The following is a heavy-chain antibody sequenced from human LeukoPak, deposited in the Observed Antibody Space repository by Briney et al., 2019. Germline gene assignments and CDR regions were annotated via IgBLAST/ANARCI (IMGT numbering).Heavy chain of an antibody. CDR1: GFDFSGYS. D-gene: IGHD6-13*01. CDR3: AKMGIGGVGSYYYYMDV. J-gene: IGHJ6*03. CDR2: MTSASSYM. Sequence: GGSLRLSCAASGFDFSGYSINWVRQAPGQGLEWVSSMTSASSYMDYADSVRGRLTISRDNAKNSLYLQMNSLRAEDTAVYYCAKMGIGGVGSYYYYMDVWGKGTTVTVSS. V-gene: IGHV3-21*01.